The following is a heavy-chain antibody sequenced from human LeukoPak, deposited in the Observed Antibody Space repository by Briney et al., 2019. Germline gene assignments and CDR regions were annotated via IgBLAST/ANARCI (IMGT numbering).Heavy chain of an antibody. CDR1: GGSFSGYY. Sequence: PSETLSLTCAVYGGSFSGYYWSWIRQPPGKGLEWIGEINHSGSTNYNPSLKSRVTISVDTSKNQFSLKLSSVTAADTAVYYCARFRSGAADYWGQGTLVTVSS. V-gene: IGHV4-34*01. J-gene: IGHJ4*02. D-gene: IGHD4/OR15-4a*01. CDR2: INHSGST. CDR3: ARFRSGAADY.